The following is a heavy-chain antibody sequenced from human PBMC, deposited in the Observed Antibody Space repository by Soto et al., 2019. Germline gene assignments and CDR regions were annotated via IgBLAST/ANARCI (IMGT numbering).Heavy chain of an antibody. J-gene: IGHJ5*02. CDR1: GGSVSSGSYY. CDR2: IYDSESA. Sequence: SETLSLTCTVSGGSVSSGSYYWSWIRHHPGKGLEWIGYIYDSESAYYNPSLKSRVTISMDTSKDQFAMRLSSVTAADTAVYFCARAFSSSSAVDLWGQGTQVTVSS. D-gene: IGHD6-6*01. CDR3: ARAFSSSSAVDL. V-gene: IGHV4-31*03.